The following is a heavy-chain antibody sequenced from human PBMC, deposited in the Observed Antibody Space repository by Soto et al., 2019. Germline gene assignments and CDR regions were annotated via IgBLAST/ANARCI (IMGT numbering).Heavy chain of an antibody. V-gene: IGHV1-3*01. CDR3: AREREGSGFDP. Sequence: ASVKVSCKASGYTFTSYAMHWVRQAPGQRLEWMGWINAGNGNTKYSQMFQGRVTMTRNTSISTAYMELSSLRSEDTAVYYCAREREGSGFDPWGQGTLVTVSS. D-gene: IGHD1-26*01. CDR1: GYTFTSYA. J-gene: IGHJ5*02. CDR2: INAGNGNT.